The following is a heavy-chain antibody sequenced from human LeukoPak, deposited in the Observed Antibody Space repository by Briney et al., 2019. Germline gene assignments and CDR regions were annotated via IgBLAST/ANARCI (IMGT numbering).Heavy chain of an antibody. CDR1: GFTFSDYG. CDR2: IRYDGSET. J-gene: IGHJ4*02. Sequence: PGGSLRLSCAASGFTFSDYGMHWVRQAPGKGLEWVVFIRYDGSETHYADSVKGRFTISRGNSRNTLYLQMNSLRTEDTAVYYCAKEGSSYYPDYWGQGTLVTVSS. D-gene: IGHD3-10*01. CDR3: AKEGSSYYPDY. V-gene: IGHV3-30*02.